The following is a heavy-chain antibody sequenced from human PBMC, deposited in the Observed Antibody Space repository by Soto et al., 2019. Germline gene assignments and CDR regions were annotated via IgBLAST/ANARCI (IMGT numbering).Heavy chain of an antibody. CDR1: GFTLSMYG. J-gene: IGHJ4*02. D-gene: IGHD2-21*01. Sequence: QVQLVKSGGGVVQPGSSLRLSCEASGFTLSMYGMHWVRQAPGKGLEWVGVIYSDGSHQYYGDSVKGRFTISRDNSNKMVYLQMTGLRLDDSALYYCARDRRVIPDADMDYWGQGVLVTVSS. V-gene: IGHV3-30*03. CDR2: IYSDGSHQ. CDR3: ARDRRVIPDADMDY.